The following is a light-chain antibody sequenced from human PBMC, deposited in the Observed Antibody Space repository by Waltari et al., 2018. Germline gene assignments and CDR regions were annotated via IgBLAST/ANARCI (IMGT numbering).Light chain of an antibody. CDR2: DVS. V-gene: IGLV2-14*03. Sequence: QSALTQPASVSGSPGQSITISCTGISSDVGSYNSVSWYQAHPGQGPKVIIYDVSDRPSWVSARFSGSQSGNTASLTISGLQAEDEADYYCSSQSSNNVVLFGGGTKVTVL. CDR3: SSQSSNNVVL. CDR1: SSDVGSYNS. J-gene: IGLJ3*02.